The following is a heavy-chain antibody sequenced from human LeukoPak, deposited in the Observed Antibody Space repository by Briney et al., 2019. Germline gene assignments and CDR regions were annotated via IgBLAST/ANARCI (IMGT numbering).Heavy chain of an antibody. D-gene: IGHD4-17*01. V-gene: IGHV3-21*01. CDR1: EFTFSSYT. CDR2: ISSSSSYI. Sequence: PGGSLRLSCAASEFTFSSYTMKWVRQAPGKGLEWVSSISSSSSYIYYADSVKGRFTISRDNAKNSLYLQMNSLRAEHTAVYYCARMNFYGDYCDYWGQGTLVTVFS. CDR3: ARMNFYGDYCDY. J-gene: IGHJ4*02.